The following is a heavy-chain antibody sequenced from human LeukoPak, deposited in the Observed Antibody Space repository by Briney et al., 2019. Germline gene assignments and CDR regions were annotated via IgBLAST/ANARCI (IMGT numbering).Heavy chain of an antibody. D-gene: IGHD6-19*01. CDR3: AKLRYSSGWFHPHTS. CDR1: GFTVSSNY. CDR2: IIGSGRDT. J-gene: IGHJ5*02. Sequence: PGGSLRLSCAASGFTVSSNYMSWVRQAPGKRLEWVSSIIGSGRDTYYADSVKGRFTISRDNSKNTLYLQMNSLRAEDTAVYYCAKLRYSSGWFHPHTSWGQGTPVTVSS. V-gene: IGHV3-23*01.